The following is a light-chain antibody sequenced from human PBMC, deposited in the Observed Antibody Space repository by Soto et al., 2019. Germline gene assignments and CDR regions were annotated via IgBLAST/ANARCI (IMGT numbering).Light chain of an antibody. CDR1: SGHRSYI. CDR3: ETWDSNTRV. Sequence: QLVLTQSSSASASLGSSVKLTCTLRSGHRSYIIAWHQQQPGNAPRYLMKLEGSGSYKKGSGVPDRFSGSSSGADRYLTISNLKFEVEADYYCETWDSNTRVFRGGTKLNVL. V-gene: IGLV4-60*02. J-gene: IGLJ3*02. CDR2: LEGSGSY.